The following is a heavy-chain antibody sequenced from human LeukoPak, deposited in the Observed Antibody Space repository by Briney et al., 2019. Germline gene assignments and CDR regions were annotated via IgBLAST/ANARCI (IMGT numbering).Heavy chain of an antibody. CDR2: INPSVGST. V-gene: IGHV1-46*01. D-gene: IGHD4-17*01. CDR1: GYTITSYY. J-gene: IGHJ6*03. Sequence: ASVKVSCKASGYTITSYYMHWVRQAPGQGLEWMGIINPSVGSTSYAQKFQGRITMTRDMSTSTVYLELSSLRSEDTAVYYCARDRVIGDYGSGIYYYYYMDVWGKGTAVTVSS. CDR3: ARDRVIGDYGSGIYYYYYMDV.